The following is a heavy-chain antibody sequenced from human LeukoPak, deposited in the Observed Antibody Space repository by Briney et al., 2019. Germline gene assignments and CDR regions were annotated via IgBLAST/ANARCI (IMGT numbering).Heavy chain of an antibody. J-gene: IGHJ4*02. V-gene: IGHV3-9*01. CDR2: ISWNSGSI. CDR1: GFTFDDYA. D-gene: IGHD4-23*01. Sequence: GGSLRLSCAASGFTFDDYAMHWVRQAPGKGLEWVSGISWNSGSIGYADSVKGRFTISRDNAKNSLYLQMNSLRDEDTAVYYCAEVHDHGGFWGQGTLVTVSS. CDR3: AEVHDHGGF.